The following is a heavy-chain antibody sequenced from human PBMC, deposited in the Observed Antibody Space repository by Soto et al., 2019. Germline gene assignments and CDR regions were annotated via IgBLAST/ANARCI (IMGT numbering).Heavy chain of an antibody. CDR1: GGSISSGGYY. CDR2: IYYSGST. J-gene: IGHJ6*02. Sequence: QVQLQESGPGLVKPSQTLSLTCTVSGGSISSGGYYWSWIRQHPGKGLEWIGYIYYSGSTYYNPSLKSRVTIAVDTSKNHFSLKLSSVTAADTAVYYCALGTEPYYYYGMDVWGQGTTVTVSS. CDR3: ALGTEPYYYYGMDV. V-gene: IGHV4-31*03. D-gene: IGHD2-21*02.